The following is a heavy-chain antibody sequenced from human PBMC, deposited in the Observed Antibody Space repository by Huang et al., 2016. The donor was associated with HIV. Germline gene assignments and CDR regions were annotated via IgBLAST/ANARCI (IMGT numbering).Heavy chain of an antibody. CDR1: GYTLTNYA. CDR2: INPKTGAP. CDR3: ARGVAVTGGGAFDI. Sequence: QVQLVQSGSELKKPGASVKVSCRASGYTLTNYAMNWVRQAPGQGLAWLGWINPKTGAPAYSQGFTRRFVFSLDTSVRTAYLQISSLKADDTGVYYCARGVAVTGGGAFDIWGQGTMVTVSS. J-gene: IGHJ3*02. V-gene: IGHV7-4-1*02. D-gene: IGHD6-19*01.